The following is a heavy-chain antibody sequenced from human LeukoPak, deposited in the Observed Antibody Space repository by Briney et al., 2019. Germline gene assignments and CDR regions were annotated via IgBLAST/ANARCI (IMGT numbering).Heavy chain of an antibody. J-gene: IGHJ4*02. CDR2: IYYTGT. V-gene: IGHV4-59*02. CDR3: ATGVDTTMWGTTFDY. Sequence: PSETLSLTCTVSGGSVTDYYWSWIRQSPGKGLEWIGYIYYTGTSYNPSLKSRVTISADTSKNQFSLKLISVTAADTAVYYCATGVDTTMWGTTFDYWGQGTLVTVSS. CDR1: GGSVTDYY. D-gene: IGHD5-18*01.